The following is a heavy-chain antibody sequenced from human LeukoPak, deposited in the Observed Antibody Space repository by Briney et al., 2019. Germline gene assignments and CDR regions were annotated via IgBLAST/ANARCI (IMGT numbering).Heavy chain of an antibody. J-gene: IGHJ5*02. CDR2: IYTSGST. V-gene: IGHV4-4*07. CDR3: ARSPIPLGYCSGGSCYGWFDP. D-gene: IGHD2-15*01. CDR1: GGSISGYY. Sequence: PSETLSLTCTVSGGSISGYYWSWIRQPAGKGLEWIGRIYTSGSTNYNPSLTSRVTISVDTSKNHFSLKLSTVTASDTAVYYCARSPIPLGYCSGGSCYGWFDPWGQGNLGTVSS.